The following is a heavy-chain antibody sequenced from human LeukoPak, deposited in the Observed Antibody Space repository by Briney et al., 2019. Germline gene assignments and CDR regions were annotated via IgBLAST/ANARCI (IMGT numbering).Heavy chain of an antibody. Sequence: PGGSLRLSCAASGFTFSSYGMSWVRQAPGKGLEWVSTISGSSGSTYYADSVKGRFTISRDNSKNTLSLQMNSLRAEDTAVYYCAKDLGRYVERISMVRGPPPYENWFQGTLVTASS. D-gene: IGHD3-10*01. CDR3: AKDLGRYVERISMVRGPPPYEN. CDR1: GFTFSSYG. CDR2: ISGSSGST. J-gene: IGHJ4*02. V-gene: IGHV3-23*01.